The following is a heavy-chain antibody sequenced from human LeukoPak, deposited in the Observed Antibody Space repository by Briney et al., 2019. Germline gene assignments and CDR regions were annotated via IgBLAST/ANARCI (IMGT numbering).Heavy chain of an antibody. CDR3: ARAPLVARGAFDI. D-gene: IGHD2-15*01. V-gene: IGHV3-21*01. J-gene: IGHJ3*02. Sequence: PGGSLRLSCAASGFTFSSYSMNWVRQAPGKGLEWVSSISSSSSYIYYADSVKGRFTISRDNAKNSLYLQMNSLRAEDTAVYYCARAPLVARGAFDIWGQGTMVTVSS. CDR1: GFTFSSYS. CDR2: ISSSSSYI.